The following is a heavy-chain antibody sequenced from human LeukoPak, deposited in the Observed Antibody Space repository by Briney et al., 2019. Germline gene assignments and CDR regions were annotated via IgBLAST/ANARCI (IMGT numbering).Heavy chain of an antibody. V-gene: IGHV4-4*07. D-gene: IGHD1-26*01. CDR1: GGSISSYK. CDR3: TRGIVGATAPDY. J-gene: IGHJ4*02. CDR2: IYSSGST. Sequence: PSETLSLTCTVSGGSISSYKWSWIRRPAGKGLEWIGRIYSSGSTNYNPSLKSRVAMSVNTSKNQSSLQLSSVTAADTAVYYCTRGIVGATAPDYWGQGTLVIVSS.